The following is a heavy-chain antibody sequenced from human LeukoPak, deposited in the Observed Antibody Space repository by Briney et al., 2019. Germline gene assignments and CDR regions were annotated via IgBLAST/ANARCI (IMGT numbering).Heavy chain of an antibody. D-gene: IGHD6-13*01. CDR1: GFTFSSYG. CDR3: AKAPPLAAAGTVVDV. Sequence: GGSLRLSCAASGFTFSSYGMHWVRQAPGKGLEWVAFIRYDGSNKYYADSVKGRFTISRDNSKNTLYLQMNSLRAEDTAVYYCAKAPPLAAAGTVVDVWGKGTTVTVSS. J-gene: IGHJ6*04. CDR2: IRYDGSNK. V-gene: IGHV3-30*02.